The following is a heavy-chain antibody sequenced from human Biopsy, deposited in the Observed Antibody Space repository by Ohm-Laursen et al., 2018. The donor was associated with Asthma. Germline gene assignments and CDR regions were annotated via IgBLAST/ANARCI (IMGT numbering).Heavy chain of an antibody. V-gene: IGHV3-30*03. Sequence: SLRLSCTASGFTFSSYGMHWVRQAPGKGLEWVAVISKDASTQDYADSVKGRFTMARDNSKNTLDLQMNSLRAEDTAVYYCSREEPTSGWYQGSILRWGQGTLVTVSS. CDR3: SREEPTSGWYQGSILR. CDR2: ISKDASTQ. CDR1: GFTFSSYG. D-gene: IGHD6-19*01. J-gene: IGHJ4*02.